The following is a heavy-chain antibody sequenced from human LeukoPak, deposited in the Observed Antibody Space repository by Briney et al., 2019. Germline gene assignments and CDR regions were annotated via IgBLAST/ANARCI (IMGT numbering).Heavy chain of an antibody. CDR2: MKQDGSEK. CDR1: GFTFSSYW. V-gene: IGHV3-7*01. J-gene: IGHJ4*02. CDR3: ARESSVVRGVITDFDY. Sequence: GGSLRLSCAASGFTFSSYWMSWVRQAPGKGLEWVANMKQDGSEKYYVDSVKGRFTISRDNAKNSLYLQMNSLRAEDTAVYYCARESSVVRGVITDFDYWGQGTLVTVSS. D-gene: IGHD3-10*01.